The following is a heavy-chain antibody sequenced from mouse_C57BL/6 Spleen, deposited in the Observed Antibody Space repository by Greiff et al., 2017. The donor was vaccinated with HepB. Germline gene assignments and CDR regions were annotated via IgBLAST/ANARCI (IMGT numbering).Heavy chain of an antibody. Sequence: EVHLVQSGGDLVKPGGSLKLSCAASGFTFSSYGMSWVRQTPDKSLEWVATISSGGSYTYYPDSVKGRTTISRDNAKNTLYLQMSSLKSEDTAMYYCARHSSRYFDYWGQGTTLTVSS. CDR1: GFTFSSYG. D-gene: IGHD3-2*02. CDR2: ISSGGSYT. J-gene: IGHJ2*01. CDR3: ARHSSRYFDY. V-gene: IGHV5-6*01.